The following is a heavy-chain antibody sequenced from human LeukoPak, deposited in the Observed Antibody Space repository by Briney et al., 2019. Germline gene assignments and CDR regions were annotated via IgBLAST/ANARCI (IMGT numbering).Heavy chain of an antibody. J-gene: IGHJ6*02. V-gene: IGHV3-23*01. Sequence: GGSLRLSCAASGFTFSSYAMSWLRQAPGKGREWVTAISGSGGSTYYADSVKGRFTISRDNSKNALYQQMNSLRAEDTAVYYCAREIVVVVAATRYYYYGMDVWGQGTTVTVSS. D-gene: IGHD2-15*01. CDR2: ISGSGGST. CDR1: GFTFSSYA. CDR3: AREIVVVVAATRYYYYGMDV.